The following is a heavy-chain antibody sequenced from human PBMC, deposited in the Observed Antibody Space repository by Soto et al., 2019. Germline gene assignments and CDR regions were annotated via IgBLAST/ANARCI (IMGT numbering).Heavy chain of an antibody. CDR2: IGSSSTYI. Sequence: GGSLRLSCSASGFTFSSYSMNWVRQAPGKGLEWVSSIGSSSTYIYYADSVKGRFTLSRDNAKNSLYLQMNSLRVEDTAVYYCARVGEFGVVIDYFDYWGPGTLVTVSS. V-gene: IGHV3-21*06. J-gene: IGHJ4*01. CDR3: ARVGEFGVVIDYFDY. CDR1: GFTFSSYS. D-gene: IGHD3-3*01.